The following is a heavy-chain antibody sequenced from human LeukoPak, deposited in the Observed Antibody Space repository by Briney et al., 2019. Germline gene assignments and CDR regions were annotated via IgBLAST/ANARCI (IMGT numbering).Heavy chain of an antibody. CDR1: GFTFRDYY. V-gene: IGHV3-11*03. Sequence: GGSLRLSCAASGFTFRDYYMSWIRQAPGKGLEWLSYISSSSNYADSVKGRFTISRDNAKNSLYLQINSLRAEDTAVYYCARLYSGTYSGFDIWGQGTMVTVPS. CDR3: ARLYSGTYSGFDI. J-gene: IGHJ3*02. CDR2: ISSSS. D-gene: IGHD1-26*01.